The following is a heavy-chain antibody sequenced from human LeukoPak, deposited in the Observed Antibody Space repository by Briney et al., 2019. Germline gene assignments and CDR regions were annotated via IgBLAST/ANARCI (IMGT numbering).Heavy chain of an antibody. J-gene: IGHJ4*02. V-gene: IGHV3-30*08. Sequence: PAGSLRLSCAPSPFTFRSYAMQGVRQAPAKALNSVTGISDDGCHIYYAGSVKGRFSISRDNSKDTLYLQMNSLRAEDTVVYYCARLLAENSGYYPDYWGQGTLVTVSS. D-gene: IGHD3-22*01. CDR2: ISDDGCHI. CDR3: ARLLAENSGYYPDY. CDR1: PFTFRSYA.